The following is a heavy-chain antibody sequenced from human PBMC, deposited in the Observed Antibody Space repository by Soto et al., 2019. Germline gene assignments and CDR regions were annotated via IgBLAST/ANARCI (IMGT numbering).Heavy chain of an antibody. Sequence: PSETLSLTCTVSGGSISSGGYYWSWIRQHPGKGLEWIGYIYYSGSTYYNPSLKSRVTISVDTSKNQFSLKLSSVTAADTAVYYCAREEVGATTSYFDYWGQGTLVTVSS. CDR2: IYYSGST. D-gene: IGHD1-26*01. CDR1: GGSISSGGYY. J-gene: IGHJ4*02. V-gene: IGHV4-31*03. CDR3: AREEVGATTSYFDY.